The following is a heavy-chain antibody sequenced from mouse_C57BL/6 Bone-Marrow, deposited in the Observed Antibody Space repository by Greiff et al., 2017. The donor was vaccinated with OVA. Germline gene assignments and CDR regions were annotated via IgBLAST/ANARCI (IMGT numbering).Heavy chain of an antibody. D-gene: IGHD1-3*01. CDR2: IHPSDSDT. CDR3: AIFLSACAWFAY. J-gene: IGHJ3*01. Sequence: QVQLQQPGAELVKPGASVKVSCKASGYTFTSYWMHWVKQRPGQGLEWIGRIHPSDSDTNYNQKFKGKATLTVDKSSSTAYMQLSSLTCEDSAVYYCAIFLSACAWFAYWGKGTLVTVSA. V-gene: IGHV1-74*01. CDR1: GYTFTSYW.